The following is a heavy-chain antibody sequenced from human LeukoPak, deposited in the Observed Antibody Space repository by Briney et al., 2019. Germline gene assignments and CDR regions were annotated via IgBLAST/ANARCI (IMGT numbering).Heavy chain of an antibody. CDR3: ARSSSGYYDYNWFDP. CDR1: GGSISSYY. J-gene: IGHJ5*02. CDR2: IYTSGST. Sequence: SETLPLTCTVSGGSISSYYWSWIRQPAGKGLEWIGRIYTSGSTNYNPSLKSRVTMSVDTSKNQFSLKLSSETAADTAVYYCARSSSGYYDYNWFDPWGQGTLVTVSS. D-gene: IGHD3-22*01. V-gene: IGHV4-4*07.